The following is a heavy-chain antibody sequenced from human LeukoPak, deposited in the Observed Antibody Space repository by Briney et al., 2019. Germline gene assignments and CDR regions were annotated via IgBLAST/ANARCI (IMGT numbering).Heavy chain of an antibody. CDR1: GGSISSYY. CDR2: IYYSGST. D-gene: IGHD2-15*01. Sequence: SETLSLTCTVSGGSISSYYWSWLRQPPGKGLEWIGYIYYSGSTNYNPSLKSRVTISVDTSKNQFSLRLSSVTAADTAVYYCASWPNCSGGSCYYYYGMDVWGKGTTVTVSS. J-gene: IGHJ6*04. V-gene: IGHV4-59*01. CDR3: ASWPNCSGGSCYYYYGMDV.